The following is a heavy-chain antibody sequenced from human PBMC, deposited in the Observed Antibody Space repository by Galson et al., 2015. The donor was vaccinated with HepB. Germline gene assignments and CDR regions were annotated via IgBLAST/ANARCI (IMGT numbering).Heavy chain of an antibody. J-gene: IGHJ4*02. CDR1: GITFTNYA. CDR3: ADISNYAYSYADGSDF. V-gene: IGHV3-23*01. Sequence: SLRLSCAASGITFTNYAMSWVRQAPGKGLQWVSTISVGGGTTHHADSVKGRFTISRDNSKNTVYLQMNSLRPEDTALYYCADISNYAYSYADGSDFWGQGTLVTVSS. D-gene: IGHD5-18*01. CDR2: ISVGGGTT.